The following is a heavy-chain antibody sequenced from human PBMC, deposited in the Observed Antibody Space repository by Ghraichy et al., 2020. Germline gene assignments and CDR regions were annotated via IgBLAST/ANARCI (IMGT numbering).Heavy chain of an antibody. CDR1: GFTFSSYA. D-gene: IGHD5-18*01. V-gene: IGHV3-23*01. CDR3: AKDSRACSYGE. Sequence: GGSLRLSCAASGFTFSSYAMSWVRQAPGTGLEWVSGISDSGITVHYADSLRGRITVSRDNSKNTLSLYVNSLRAEDTAIYYCAKDSRACSYGEWGQGTLVTVSS. J-gene: IGHJ4*02. CDR2: ISDSGITV.